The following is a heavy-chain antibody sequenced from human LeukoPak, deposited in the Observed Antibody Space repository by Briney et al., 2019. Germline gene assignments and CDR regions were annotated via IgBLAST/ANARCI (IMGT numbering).Heavy chain of an antibody. CDR3: ARGRRAVVLRNWFDP. CDR1: GDSISLSFYY. Sequence: SETLSLTCSVSGDSISLSFYYWGWIRQPPGKALEWIGSVYYSGTTSYNPSLKSRVTISVDMSKNHFSLRLRSVTAADTAVYYCARGRRAVVLRNWFDPWGQGTLVTVSS. CDR2: VYYSGTT. D-gene: IGHD3-22*01. V-gene: IGHV4-39*02. J-gene: IGHJ5*02.